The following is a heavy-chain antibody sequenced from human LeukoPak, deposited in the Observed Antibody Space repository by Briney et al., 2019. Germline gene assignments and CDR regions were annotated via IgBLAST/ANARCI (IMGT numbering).Heavy chain of an antibody. V-gene: IGHV4-59*01. J-gene: IGHJ3*02. CDR1: GGSISGYY. CDR2: IYYSGST. D-gene: IGHD1-26*01. CDR3: ARDRWEPQDRSAFDI. Sequence: PSETLALSCTVSGGSISGYYWSWVRQPPGKGLEWIGYIYYSGSTNYNPSLKSRVTISVDTSKNQFSLKLSSVTAAGTDVYYCARDRWEPQDRSAFDIWGQGTMVTVSS.